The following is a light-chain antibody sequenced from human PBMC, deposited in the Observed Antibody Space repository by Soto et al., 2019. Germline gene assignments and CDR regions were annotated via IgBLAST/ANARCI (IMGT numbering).Light chain of an antibody. V-gene: IGKV2-30*01. Sequence: DVVMTQSPLSLPVTLGQPASISCRSSQGIVYSDGNTYLNWFQQRPGQSPRRLIYKVSNRDPGVPDRFSGSGSGTDFVLKISRVEAEDVGIYYCMQGTHRPITFGQGTRLEIK. J-gene: IGKJ5*01. CDR1: QGIVYSDGNTY. CDR3: MQGTHRPIT. CDR2: KVS.